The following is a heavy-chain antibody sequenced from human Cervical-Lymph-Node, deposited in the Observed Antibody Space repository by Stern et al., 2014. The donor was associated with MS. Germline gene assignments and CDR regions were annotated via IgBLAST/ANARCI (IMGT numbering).Heavy chain of an antibody. Sequence: EVQLEESGAEVKKPGESLKISCKGSGYTFSNSWIGWVRQMPGRGLEWMGIIYPGDSHTRYSPSFQGQVTISADKSISTAYLQWSSLKASDTAMYYCARPTVTSGYFDYWGQGTLVTVSS. D-gene: IGHD4-17*01. CDR1: GYTFSNSW. CDR2: IYPGDSHT. J-gene: IGHJ4*02. V-gene: IGHV5-51*01. CDR3: ARPTVTSGYFDY.